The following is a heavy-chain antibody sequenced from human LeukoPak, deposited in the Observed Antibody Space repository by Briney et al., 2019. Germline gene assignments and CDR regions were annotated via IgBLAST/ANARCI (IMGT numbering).Heavy chain of an antibody. V-gene: IGHV1-24*01. D-gene: IGHD6-13*01. CDR1: GYSLTEVS. J-gene: IGHJ3*02. Sequence: ASVKVSCKISGYSLTEVSIHWVRQAPEKGLEWMGGFEPQDGETIFAQKFQGRVSITEDTSTDTAYMELSGLTFEDTAVYYCTTLVLTAPIGAPGIDIWGQGTVVAVSS. CDR3: TTLVLTAPIGAPGIDI. CDR2: FEPQDGET.